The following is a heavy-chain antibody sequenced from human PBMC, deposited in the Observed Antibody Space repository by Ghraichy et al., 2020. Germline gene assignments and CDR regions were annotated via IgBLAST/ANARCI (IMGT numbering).Heavy chain of an antibody. CDR1: GFTFSSFA. CDR3: ARSLVRGFWYFDL. CDR2: ISSDGSHI. V-gene: IGHV3-30*04. Sequence: LNISCAASGFTFSSFAIHWVRQTPGKGLEWVAVISSDGSHIYYADSATGRFTISRDNSKNALYLQMNSLRAEDTAMYSCARSLVRGFWYFDLWGRGTLVTVSS. D-gene: IGHD3-10*01. J-gene: IGHJ2*01.